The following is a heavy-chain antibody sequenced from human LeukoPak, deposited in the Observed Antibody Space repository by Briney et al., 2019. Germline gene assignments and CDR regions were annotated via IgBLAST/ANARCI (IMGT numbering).Heavy chain of an antibody. Sequence: GGSLRPSCAVSGFTFNSYWMHWVRQTPGKGLVWVSRLNSDGSSTSYADSVRGRFTISRDNAKNTLYLQMNSLRDEDMAVYYCGRAPSAAGTIDYWGQGTLVTVSS. CDR1: GFTFNSYW. D-gene: IGHD6-13*01. J-gene: IGHJ4*02. CDR2: LNSDGSST. V-gene: IGHV3-74*01. CDR3: GRAPSAAGTIDY.